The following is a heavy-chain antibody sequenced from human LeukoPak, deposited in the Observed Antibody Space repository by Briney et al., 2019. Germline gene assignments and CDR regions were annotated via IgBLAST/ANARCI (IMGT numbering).Heavy chain of an antibody. J-gene: IGHJ4*02. CDR1: GGSISSSSYY. V-gene: IGHV4-39*07. Sequence: SETLSLTCTVSGGSISSSSYYWGWIRQPPGKGLEWIGSIYYSGSTYYNPSLKSRVTMSVDTSKNQFSLKLSSVTAADTAVYYCARMGRGAVAGTGVFDYWGQGTLVTVSS. CDR3: ARMGRGAVAGTGVFDY. CDR2: IYYSGST. D-gene: IGHD6-19*01.